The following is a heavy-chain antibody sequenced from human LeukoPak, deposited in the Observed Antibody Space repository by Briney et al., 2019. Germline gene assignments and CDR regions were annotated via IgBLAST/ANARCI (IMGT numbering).Heavy chain of an antibody. J-gene: IGHJ4*02. CDR2: ISGSGPYT. Sequence: QPGGSLTLSCAASGFTFSSYAMSWVRQAPGKGLEWASGISGSGPYTFYTDAVKGRFTISRDSSKNTLYLQMNSLRAEYTALYYCAKQGYCSGISCFFDTWGQRTLVTVSS. V-gene: IGHV3-23*01. CDR3: AKQGYCSGISCFFDT. CDR1: GFTFSSYA. D-gene: IGHD2-2*01.